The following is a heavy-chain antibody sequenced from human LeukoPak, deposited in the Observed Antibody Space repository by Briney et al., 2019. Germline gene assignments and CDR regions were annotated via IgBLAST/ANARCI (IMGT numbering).Heavy chain of an antibody. CDR2: ISSSGSTI. Sequence: GGSLRLSCAASGFTFSNYEMNWVRQAPGKGLEWASYISSSGSTIYYADSVKGRFTISRDNAKNSLYLQMSSLRAEDTAVYYCARDPYSSSWYFDYWGQGTLVTVSS. CDR3: ARDPYSSSWYFDY. V-gene: IGHV3-48*03. D-gene: IGHD6-13*01. J-gene: IGHJ4*02. CDR1: GFTFSNYE.